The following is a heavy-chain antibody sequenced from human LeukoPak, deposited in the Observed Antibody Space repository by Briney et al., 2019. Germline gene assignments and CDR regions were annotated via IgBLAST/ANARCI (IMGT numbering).Heavy chain of an antibody. CDR1: GFTFNSYG. Sequence: GGSLRLSCAASGFTFNSYGISWVRQAPGKGLEWVSDISLSGDNMFYADSVKGRFTISRDNSNHTVYLQMNSLRVDDTAVYYCAKVATPNTLDAFDIWGQGTMVTVSS. CDR2: ISLSGDNM. J-gene: IGHJ3*02. CDR3: AKVATPNTLDAFDI. V-gene: IGHV3-23*01. D-gene: IGHD1/OR15-1a*01.